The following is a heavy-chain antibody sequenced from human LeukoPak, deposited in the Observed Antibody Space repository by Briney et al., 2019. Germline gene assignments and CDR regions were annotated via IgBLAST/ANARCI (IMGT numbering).Heavy chain of an antibody. CDR1: GYTFTGYY. Sequence: ASVRVSCKASGYTFTGYYMHWVRQAPGQGLEWMGWINPNSGGTNYAQKFQGRVTMTRDTSISTGYMELSRLRSDDTAVYYCARDPGSGSLFDYWGQGTLVTVSS. D-gene: IGHD3-10*01. CDR2: INPNSGGT. J-gene: IGHJ4*02. V-gene: IGHV1-2*02. CDR3: ARDPGSGSLFDY.